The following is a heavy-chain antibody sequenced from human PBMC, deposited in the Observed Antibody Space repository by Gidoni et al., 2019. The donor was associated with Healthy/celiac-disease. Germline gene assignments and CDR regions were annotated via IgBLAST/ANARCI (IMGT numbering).Heavy chain of an antibody. Sequence: QVQLQESGPGLVKPSQTLSLTCTVSGGSISSGDYSWSWIRQPPGKGLEWIGYTYYSGSTYYNPSLKSRVTISVDTSKNQFSLKLSSVTAADTAVYYCARDGVVVTATHYYYYGMDVWGQGTTVTVSS. D-gene: IGHD2-21*02. CDR3: ARDGVVVTATHYYYYGMDV. J-gene: IGHJ6*02. CDR1: GGSISSGDYS. V-gene: IGHV4-30-4*01. CDR2: TYYSGST.